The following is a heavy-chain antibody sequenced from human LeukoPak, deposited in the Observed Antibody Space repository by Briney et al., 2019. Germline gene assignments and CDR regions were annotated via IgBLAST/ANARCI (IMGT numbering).Heavy chain of an antibody. D-gene: IGHD3-22*01. CDR1: GYTFTSSD. CDR2: MNPNSGNT. CDR3: ARVSEDSSGYSPGY. J-gene: IGHJ4*02. Sequence: ASVKVSCKASGYTFTSSDINWVRQATGQGLEWMGWMNPNSGNTGYAQKFQGRVTMTRNTSISTAYMELSSLRSEDTAVYYCARVSEDSSGYSPGYWGQGTLVTVSS. V-gene: IGHV1-8*01.